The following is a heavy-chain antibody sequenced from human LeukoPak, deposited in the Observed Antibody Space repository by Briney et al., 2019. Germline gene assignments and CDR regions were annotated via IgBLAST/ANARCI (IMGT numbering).Heavy chain of an antibody. CDR2: IYYSGST. J-gene: IGHJ4*02. CDR1: GGSISSYY. V-gene: IGHV4-59*08. Sequence: PSETLSLTCTVSGGSISSYYWSWIRQSPGKGLEWIGSIYYSGSTNYNPSLKSRVTISVDTSKNQFSLKLSSVTAADTAVYYCARHSPGSLSGNYVLDYWGQGTLVTVSS. CDR3: ARHSPGSLSGNYVLDY. D-gene: IGHD1-26*01.